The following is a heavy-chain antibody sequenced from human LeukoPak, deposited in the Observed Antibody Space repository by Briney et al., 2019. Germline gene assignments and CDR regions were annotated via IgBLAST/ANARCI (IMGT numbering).Heavy chain of an antibody. V-gene: IGHV4-4*07. Sequence: ASETLSLTCTVSGGSISSYYWSWIRQPAGKGLEWIGRIYTSGSTNYNPSLKSRVTMSVDTSKNQFSLKLSSVTAADTAVYYCARGLAAGNSYYLDYWGQGTLVTVSS. J-gene: IGHJ4*02. CDR1: GGSISSYY. D-gene: IGHD6-13*01. CDR2: IYTSGST. CDR3: ARGLAAGNSYYLDY.